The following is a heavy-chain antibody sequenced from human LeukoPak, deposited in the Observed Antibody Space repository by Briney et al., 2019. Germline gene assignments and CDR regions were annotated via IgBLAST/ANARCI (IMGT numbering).Heavy chain of an antibody. V-gene: IGHV4-4*07. CDR3: ARDPTKIFGVVSVSGRNWFDP. CDR1: GGSISSYY. D-gene: IGHD3-3*01. CDR2: IYTSGST. J-gene: IGHJ5*02. Sequence: SETLSLTCTVSGGSISSYYWSWLRQPAGKGLEWIGRIYTSGSTNYNPSLKSRVTMSVDTSKNQFSLKLSSVTAADTAVYYCARDPTKIFGVVSVSGRNWFDPWGQGTLVTVSS.